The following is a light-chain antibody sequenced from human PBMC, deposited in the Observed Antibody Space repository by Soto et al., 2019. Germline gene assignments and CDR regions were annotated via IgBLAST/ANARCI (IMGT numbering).Light chain of an antibody. J-gene: IGKJ3*01. Sequence: EIVLTQSPGTLSLYPGERATLSCRASQSVSSSYLAWYQQKPGQAPRLLIYGASSRSTAIPDRFSGSGSGTDFTLTISRLESEDFAVYYFQHYGSSLFTFGPGTKVDSK. CDR2: GAS. CDR1: QSVSSSY. V-gene: IGKV3-20*01. CDR3: QHYGSSLFT.